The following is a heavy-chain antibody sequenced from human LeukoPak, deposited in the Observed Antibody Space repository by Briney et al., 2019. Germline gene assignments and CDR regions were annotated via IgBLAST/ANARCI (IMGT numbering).Heavy chain of an antibody. V-gene: IGHV3-30*04. D-gene: IGHD6-19*01. J-gene: IGHJ4*02. CDR2: ISYDGSNK. Sequence: PGRSLRLSCAASGFTFSSYAMHWVRQAPGKGLEWVAVISYDGSNKYCADSVKGRFTISRDNSKNTLYLQMNSLRAEDTAVYYCARDRHSSGRGGYFDYWGQGTLVTVSS. CDR1: GFTFSSYA. CDR3: ARDRHSSGRGGYFDY.